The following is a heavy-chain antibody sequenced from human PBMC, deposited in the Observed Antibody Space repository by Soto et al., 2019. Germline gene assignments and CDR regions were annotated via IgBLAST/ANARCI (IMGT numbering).Heavy chain of an antibody. D-gene: IGHD2-15*01. CDR1: GAYMRNDYYY. V-gene: IGHV4-31*11. Sequence: QVQLQESGPGLVKPSQTLSLTCAVSGAYMRNDYYYWSWVRQKPGKDLEWIGHMHHSGRTHYNPSLKSRVAISVDTSKNQFSLYLNSVTAADTAVYYCARWVEVSLDSFDSWGQGTPVTVSS. J-gene: IGHJ4*02. CDR3: ARWVEVSLDSFDS. CDR2: MHHSGRT.